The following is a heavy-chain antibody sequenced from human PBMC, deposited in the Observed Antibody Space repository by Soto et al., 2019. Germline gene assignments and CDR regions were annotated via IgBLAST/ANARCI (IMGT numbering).Heavy chain of an antibody. Sequence: GECLKISCKGSGYTFTNYWIGWVRQMSGKGLEWMGIIYPGDSDTKYNPSFQGQVTISADKSITTTYLQWSSLKASDTAIYYCAASIFYYGMDVWGQGTTVTVSS. CDR3: AASIFYYGMDV. CDR2: IYPGDSDT. V-gene: IGHV5-51*01. J-gene: IGHJ6*02. CDR1: GYTFTNYW.